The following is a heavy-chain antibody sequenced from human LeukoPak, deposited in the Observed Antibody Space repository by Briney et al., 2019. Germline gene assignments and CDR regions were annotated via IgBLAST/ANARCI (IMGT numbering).Heavy chain of an antibody. D-gene: IGHD3-16*01. CDR2: IYPGDSDT. CDR3: ARSLGRAATGGDY. CDR1: GSSFTSYW. Sequence: GESLKISCKGSGSSFTSYWIGWVRQLPGKGLEWMGIIYPGDSDTRYSSSFQGQVTISADKSISTAYLQWSSLKASDTAMYYCARSLGRAATGGDYWGQGTLVTVSS. V-gene: IGHV5-51*01. J-gene: IGHJ4*02.